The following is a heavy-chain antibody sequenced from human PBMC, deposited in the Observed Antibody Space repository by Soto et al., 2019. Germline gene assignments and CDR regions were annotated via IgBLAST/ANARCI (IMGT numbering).Heavy chain of an antibody. CDR2: IYYSGST. V-gene: IGHV4-39*01. CDR1: GGSISSSSYY. J-gene: IGHJ4*02. Sequence: SETLSLTCTVSGGSISSSSYYWGWIRQPPGKGLEWIGSIYYSGSTYYNPSLKSRVTISVDTSKNQFSLKLSSVTAADTAVYYCARHPPYGDYEFLSSSFYFDYWGQGTLVTVSS. CDR3: ARHPPYGDYEFLSSSFYFDY. D-gene: IGHD4-17*01.